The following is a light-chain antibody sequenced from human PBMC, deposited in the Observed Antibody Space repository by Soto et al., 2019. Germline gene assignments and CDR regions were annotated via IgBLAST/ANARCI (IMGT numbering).Light chain of an antibody. CDR1: QDISNY. CDR3: QQYENVPIT. Sequence: DIQMTQSPFSLSASVGDRVTITCQASQDISNYLNWYQQKPGKAPKLLIYDASNLERGVPSRFSGSGSGTHFSFTITSLQPEDTAIYYCQQYENVPITFGQGTRLEIK. J-gene: IGKJ5*01. CDR2: DAS. V-gene: IGKV1-33*01.